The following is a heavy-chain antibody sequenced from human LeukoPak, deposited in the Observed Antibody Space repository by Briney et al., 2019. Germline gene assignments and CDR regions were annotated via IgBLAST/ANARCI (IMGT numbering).Heavy chain of an antibody. CDR2: ISAYNGNT. CDR3: ARDGYQPLDVTYFQH. Sequence: GASVKVSCKASGYTFTSYGISWMRRAPGQGLEWMGWISAYNGNTDYAQKLQGRVTMTTDTSTSTAYMELRSLRSDDTAVYYCARDGYQPLDVTYFQHWGQGTLVTVSS. D-gene: IGHD2-2*01. CDR1: GYTFTSYG. V-gene: IGHV1-18*01. J-gene: IGHJ1*01.